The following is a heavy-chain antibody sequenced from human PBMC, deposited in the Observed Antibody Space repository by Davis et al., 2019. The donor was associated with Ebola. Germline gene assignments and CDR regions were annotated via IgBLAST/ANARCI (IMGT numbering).Heavy chain of an antibody. CDR2: INHSGST. D-gene: IGHD5-18*01. J-gene: IGHJ6*02. Sequence: SETLSLTCGVYGGSFSGYYWSWIRQPPGKGLEWIGEINHSGSTNYNPSLKSRVTISVDTSKNQFSLKLSSVTAADTAVYYCARQGGGYSYGTYYYYYGMDVWGQGTTVTVSS. CDR1: GGSFSGYY. V-gene: IGHV4-34*01. CDR3: ARQGGGYSYGTYYYYYGMDV.